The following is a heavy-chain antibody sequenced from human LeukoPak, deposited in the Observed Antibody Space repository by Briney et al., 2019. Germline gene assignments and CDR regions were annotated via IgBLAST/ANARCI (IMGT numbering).Heavy chain of an antibody. V-gene: IGHV3-30*04. CDR2: ISYDGSNK. D-gene: IGHD3-3*01. CDR1: GFTFSSYA. CDR3: AREKSYYDFWSGPYYYYGMDV. Sequence: GGSLRLSCAASGFTFSSYAMHWVRQAPGKGLEWVAVISYDGSNKYYADSVKGRFTISRDNSKNTLYLQMNSLRAEDTAVYYCAREKSYYDFWSGPYYYYGMDVWGQGTTVIVSS. J-gene: IGHJ6*02.